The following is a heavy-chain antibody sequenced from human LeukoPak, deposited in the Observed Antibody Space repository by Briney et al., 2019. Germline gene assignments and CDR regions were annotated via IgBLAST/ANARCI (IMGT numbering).Heavy chain of an antibody. D-gene: IGHD3-3*01. CDR1: GGSISSGGYS. CDR3: ARGRMGIFGVLYFDY. CDR2: IYHSGST. Sequence: PSQTLSLTCAVSGGSISSGGYSWSWIRQPPGKGLEWIGYIYHSGSTNYNPSLKSRVTISVDTSKNQFSLKLSSVTAADTAVYYCARGRMGIFGVLYFDYWGQGTLVTVSS. V-gene: IGHV4-30-2*01. J-gene: IGHJ4*02.